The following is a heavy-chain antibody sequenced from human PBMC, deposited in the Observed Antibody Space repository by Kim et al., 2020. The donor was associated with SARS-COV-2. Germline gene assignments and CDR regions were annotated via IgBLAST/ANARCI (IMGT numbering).Heavy chain of an antibody. CDR2: ISGSGGST. J-gene: IGHJ4*02. Sequence: GGSLRLSCAASGFTFSSYAMSWVRQAPGKGLEWVSAISGSGGSTYYADSVKGRFTISRDNSKNTLYLQMNSLRAEDTAVYYCAKDREVGATGSYYFDYWGQGTLVTVSS. D-gene: IGHD1-26*01. V-gene: IGHV3-23*01. CDR3: AKDREVGATGSYYFDY. CDR1: GFTFSSYA.